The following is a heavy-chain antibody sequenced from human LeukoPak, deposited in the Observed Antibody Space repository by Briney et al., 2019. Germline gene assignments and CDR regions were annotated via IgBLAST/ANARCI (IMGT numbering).Heavy chain of an antibody. CDR1: GFTFSSYA. Sequence: GGSLRLSCAASGFTFSSYAMSWVRQAPGKGLEWVSAISGSGGSTYYADSVKGRFTISRDISKNTLYLQMNSLRAEDTAVYYCAKVRNYYDSSGYPPYFDYWGQGTLVTVSS. CDR2: ISGSGGST. D-gene: IGHD3-22*01. CDR3: AKVRNYYDSSGYPPYFDY. V-gene: IGHV3-23*01. J-gene: IGHJ4*02.